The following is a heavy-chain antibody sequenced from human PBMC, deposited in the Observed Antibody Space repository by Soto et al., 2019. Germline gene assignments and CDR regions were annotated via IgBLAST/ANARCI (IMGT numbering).Heavy chain of an antibody. D-gene: IGHD3-3*01. CDR1: GFTFNKYS. J-gene: IGHJ6*02. Sequence: EVQLVESGGGLVKPGGSLRLSCAASGFTFNKYSMNWVRQAPGKGLEWVSSITSNANRIYYADSVKGRFTISRDNAQKSVYLQMNSLRVGYTAVYYCARESDFDFWSSNYIDGMDVWGQGTTVTVSS. CDR2: ITSNANRI. CDR3: ARESDFDFWSSNYIDGMDV. V-gene: IGHV3-21*02.